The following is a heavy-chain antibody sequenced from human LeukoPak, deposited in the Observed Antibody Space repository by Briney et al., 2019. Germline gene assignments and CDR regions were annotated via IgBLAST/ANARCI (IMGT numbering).Heavy chain of an antibody. CDR2: IYWDDDK. D-gene: IGHD2-2*01. CDR3: AHSVRRASVPAGGRIRPGECYFDY. J-gene: IGHJ4*02. Sequence: ESGPTLVNPTQTLTLTCTFSGFSLSTSGVGVGWIRQPPGKALEWLALIYWDDDKRYSPSLKSRLTITKDTSKNQVVLTMTNMDPVDTATYYCAHSVRRASVPAGGRIRPGECYFDYWGQGTLVTVSS. V-gene: IGHV2-5*02. CDR1: GFSLSTSGVG.